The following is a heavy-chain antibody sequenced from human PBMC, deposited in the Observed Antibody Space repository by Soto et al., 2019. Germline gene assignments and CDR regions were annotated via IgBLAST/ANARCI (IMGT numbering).Heavy chain of an antibody. CDR2: IGHSGGT. D-gene: IGHD3-16*01. CDR3: ARNGGYYFDY. J-gene: IGHJ4*02. Sequence: SETLSLTCAVYGGSFSVYYWSWIRQPPGKGLEWIGEIGHSGGTVYNPSLESRVTISGDSSNNQFSLKLNSVTAADTAVYYCARNGGYYFDYWGRGAPFTVSS. V-gene: IGHV4-34*01. CDR1: GGSFSVYY.